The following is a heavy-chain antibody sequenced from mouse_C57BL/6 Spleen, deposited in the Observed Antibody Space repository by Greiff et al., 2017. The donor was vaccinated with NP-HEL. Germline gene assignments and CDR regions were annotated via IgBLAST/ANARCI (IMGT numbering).Heavy chain of an antibody. CDR1: GYTFTSYW. J-gene: IGHJ4*01. V-gene: IGHV1-72*01. CDR3: ARGDDYDGRPYAMDY. D-gene: IGHD2-4*01. Sequence: VQLQQPGAELVKPGASVKLSCKASGYTFTSYWMHWVKQRPGRGLEWIGRIDPNSGGTKYNEKFKSKATLTVDKPSSTAYMQLSSLTSEDSAVYYCARGDDYDGRPYAMDYWGQGTSVTVSS. CDR2: IDPNSGGT.